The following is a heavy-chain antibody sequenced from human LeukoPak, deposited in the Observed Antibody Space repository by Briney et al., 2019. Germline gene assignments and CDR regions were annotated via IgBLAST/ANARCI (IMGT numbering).Heavy chain of an antibody. CDR2: IWYDGSNK. J-gene: IGHJ4*02. V-gene: IGHV3-33*01. D-gene: IGHD2-2*01. Sequence: GGSLRLSCAASGFTFSSYGMHGVRQAPAKGLAWVAVIWYDGSNKYYADSVKGRFTISRDNSKNTLYLQMNSLRAEDTAVYYCARDGDIVVVPAANGGVDYWGQGTLVTVSS. CDR3: ARDGDIVVVPAANGGVDY. CDR1: GFTFSSYG.